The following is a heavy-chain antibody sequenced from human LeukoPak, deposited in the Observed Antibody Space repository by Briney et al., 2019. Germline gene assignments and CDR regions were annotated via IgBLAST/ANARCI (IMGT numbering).Heavy chain of an antibody. CDR1: GYTFTSYY. J-gene: IGHJ4*02. CDR2: INPNSGGT. CDR3: ARSYYDSSGYVVY. D-gene: IGHD3-22*01. V-gene: IGHV1-2*02. Sequence: RASVKVSCKASGYTFTSYYMHWVRQAPGQGLEWMGWINPNSGGTNYAQKFQGRVTMTRDTSISTAYMELSRLRSDDTAVYYCARSYYDSSGYVVYWGQGTLVTVSS.